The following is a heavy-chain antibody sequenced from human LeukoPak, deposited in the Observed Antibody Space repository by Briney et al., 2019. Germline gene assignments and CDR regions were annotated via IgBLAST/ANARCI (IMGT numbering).Heavy chain of an antibody. V-gene: IGHV3-48*02. D-gene: IGHD1-7*01. CDR3: ARVWSGQQLELGDY. J-gene: IGHJ4*02. Sequence: PGGSLRLSCAASGFTFSTYNMNWVRQAPGKGLEWVSYISSSSATIYNADSVKGRFTISRDNAKNSLYLQMDSLRDEDTAVYYCARVWSGQQLELGDYWGQGALVTVSS. CDR2: ISSSSATI. CDR1: GFTFSTYN.